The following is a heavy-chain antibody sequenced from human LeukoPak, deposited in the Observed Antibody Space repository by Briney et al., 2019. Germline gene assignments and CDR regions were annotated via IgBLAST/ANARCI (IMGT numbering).Heavy chain of an antibody. D-gene: IGHD1-26*01. CDR1: GFTFSSYS. J-gene: IGHJ4*02. V-gene: IGHV3-21*01. Sequence: GGSLRLSCAASGFTFSSYSMNWVRQAPGKGLEWVSSISSSSSYIYYADSVKGRFTISRDNAKNSLYLQMNGLTAEDTAVYYCAKRVGPRTPFDDWDQGTLVTVSS. CDR2: ISSSSSYI. CDR3: AKRVGPRTPFDD.